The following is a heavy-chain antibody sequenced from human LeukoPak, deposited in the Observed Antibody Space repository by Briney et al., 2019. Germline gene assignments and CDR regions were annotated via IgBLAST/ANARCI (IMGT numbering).Heavy chain of an antibody. J-gene: IGHJ4*02. D-gene: IGHD3-22*01. CDR1: GITFSTYW. V-gene: IGHV3-74*01. CDR2: INSEGSTI. Sequence: GGSLRLSCAGSGITFSTYWMHWVRQAPGKGLVWVSRINSEGSTISYADSVKGRFTISRDNAKNTLFLQMNSLRAEDTAVYYCARISSDSISYYDHWGQGTLVTVSS. CDR3: ARISSDSISYYDH.